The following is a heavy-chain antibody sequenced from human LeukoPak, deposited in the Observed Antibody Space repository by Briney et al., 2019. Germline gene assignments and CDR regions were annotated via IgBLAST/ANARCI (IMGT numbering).Heavy chain of an antibody. CDR1: GFTFSSYS. Sequence: GGSLRLSCAASGFTFSSYSMNWVRQAPRKGLEWVSSNSSSSYRYYADSVKGRFTISRDNAKNSLYLQTNSLRAEDTAVYYCARVGRYSSSWYLDPEPYYFDYWGQGTLVTVSS. CDR2: NSSSSYR. J-gene: IGHJ4*02. CDR3: ARVGRYSSSWYLDPEPYYFDY. V-gene: IGHV3-21*01. D-gene: IGHD6-13*01.